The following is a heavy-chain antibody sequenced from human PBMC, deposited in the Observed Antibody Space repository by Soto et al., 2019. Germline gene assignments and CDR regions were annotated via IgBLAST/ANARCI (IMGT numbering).Heavy chain of an antibody. CDR3: ARDRGIVLVPASIGRDDYYYYGMYF. J-gene: IGHJ6*02. V-gene: IGHV1-2*04. CDR1: GYTFTGYY. D-gene: IGHD2-2*01. CDR2: INPNSGGT. Sequence: ASVKVSCKASGYTFTGYYMHWVRQAPGQGLEWMGWINPNSGGTNYAQKFQGWVTMTRDTSISTAYMELSRLRSDDTAVYYCARDRGIVLVPASIGRDDYYYYGMYFWGQETTVTVSS.